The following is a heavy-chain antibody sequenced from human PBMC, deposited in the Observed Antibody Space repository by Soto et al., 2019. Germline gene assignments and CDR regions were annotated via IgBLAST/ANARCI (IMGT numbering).Heavy chain of an antibody. CDR2: IWYDGSNK. Sequence: QVQLVESGGGVVQPGRSLRLSCAASGFTFSSYGMHWVRQAPGKGLQWVAVIWYDGSNKYYADSVKGRFTISRDNSKNTLYLQMNSLRAEDTAVYYCARDLGRGYNYGFDYWGQGTLVTVSS. V-gene: IGHV3-33*01. CDR3: ARDLGRGYNYGFDY. J-gene: IGHJ4*02. D-gene: IGHD5-18*01. CDR1: GFTFSSYG.